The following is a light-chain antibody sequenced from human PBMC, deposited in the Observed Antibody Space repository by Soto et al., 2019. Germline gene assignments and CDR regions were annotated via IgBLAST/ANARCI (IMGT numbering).Light chain of an antibody. Sequence: IQLTHSPSSLSASVGDRVTITCRASQGISSYLAWYQQTPGKAPKLLIYAASTLQGGVPSRFSGSGSGTDFTLTISSLQPEDFATYXXQQLDXYPLTFGGGTKVDIK. J-gene: IGKJ4*01. CDR2: AAS. V-gene: IGKV1-9*01. CDR3: QQLDXYPLT. CDR1: QGISSY.